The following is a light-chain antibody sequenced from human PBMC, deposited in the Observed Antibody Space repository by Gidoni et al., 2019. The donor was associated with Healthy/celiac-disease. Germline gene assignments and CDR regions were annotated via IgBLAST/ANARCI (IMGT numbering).Light chain of an antibody. CDR1: QSVSSN. CDR3: QQYNNWLT. CDR2: GAS. J-gene: IGKJ4*01. V-gene: IGKV3-15*01. Sequence: EIVMTQSPATLSVSPGERATLSCRSSQSVSSNLAWYQQKPGQATRLLIYGASTRATGIPARSSGSGYGTEFTLTIRSLQSEDFAVYYCQQYNNWLTFGGGTKVEIK.